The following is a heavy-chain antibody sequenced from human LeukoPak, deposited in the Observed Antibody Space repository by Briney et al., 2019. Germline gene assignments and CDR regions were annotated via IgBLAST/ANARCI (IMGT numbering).Heavy chain of an antibody. J-gene: IGHJ5*02. CDR1: GFTFSSYG. CDR2: IWYDGSNK. V-gene: IGHV3-33*01. Sequence: GGSLRLSCAASGFTFSSYGMHWVRQAPGKGLEWVAVIWYDGSNKYCADSVKGRFTISRDNSKNTLYLQMNSLRAEDTAVYYCARGPPRGYFDWYNWFDPWGQGTLVTVSS. D-gene: IGHD3-9*01. CDR3: ARGPPRGYFDWYNWFDP.